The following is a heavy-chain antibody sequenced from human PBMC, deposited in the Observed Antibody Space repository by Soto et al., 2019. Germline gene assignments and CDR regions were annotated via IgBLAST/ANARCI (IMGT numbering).Heavy chain of an antibody. J-gene: IGHJ4*02. CDR2: INPSGST. Sequence: QVHLQQWGAGLLKPSETLSLTCAVYGGSLSGYYWSWIRQPPGKGLEWIGEINPSGSTNYTPSPQSRVTWSGDTPKNQFSLRLTSVTAADTAVYYCARGRDGGAANWGQGTLVTVSS. CDR1: GGSLSGYY. D-gene: IGHD4-17*01. CDR3: ARGRDGGAAN. V-gene: IGHV4-34*01.